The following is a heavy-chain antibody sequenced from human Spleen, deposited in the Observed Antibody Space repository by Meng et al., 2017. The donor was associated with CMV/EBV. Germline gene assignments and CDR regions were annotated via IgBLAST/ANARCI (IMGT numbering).Heavy chain of an antibody. Sequence: LSLTCAASGFTFSNYEMNWVRQAPGKGLQWVSYSSSSGNTIYYADSVKGRFTISRDNAKNSLYLQMNRLRAEDTAVYYCARASLVRGDYDYGMDVWGQGTTVTVSS. CDR2: SSSSGNTI. CDR3: ARASLVRGDYDYGMDV. D-gene: IGHD3-10*01. CDR1: GFTFSNYE. V-gene: IGHV3-48*03. J-gene: IGHJ6*02.